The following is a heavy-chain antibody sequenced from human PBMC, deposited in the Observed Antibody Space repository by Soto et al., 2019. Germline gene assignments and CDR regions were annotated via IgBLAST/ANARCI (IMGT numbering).Heavy chain of an antibody. Sequence: QVQLQESGPGLVKPSQTLSLTCTVSGGSISSGDYYWSWIRQPPGKGLEWIGYIYYSGSTYYNPSRRSRVTISVDTSKNQFSLKLSSVTAADTAVYYCARDQTTVTTGWFDPWGQGTLVTVSS. D-gene: IGHD4-17*01. CDR1: GGSISSGDYY. J-gene: IGHJ5*02. CDR3: ARDQTTVTTGWFDP. CDR2: IYYSGST. V-gene: IGHV4-30-4*01.